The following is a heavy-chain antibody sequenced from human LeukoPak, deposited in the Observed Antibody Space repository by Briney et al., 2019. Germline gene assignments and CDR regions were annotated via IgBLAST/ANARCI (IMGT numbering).Heavy chain of an antibody. Sequence: PGGSLRLSCAASGFTFSNYVMSWVRQAPGKGLEWVSALSGSGGSTYYADSVKGRFTISRDNSKNTLYLQMSSLRAEDTAVYYCARDLAYGGNSAESFQHWGQGTLVTVSS. V-gene: IGHV3-23*01. CDR1: GFTFSNYV. CDR2: LSGSGGST. CDR3: ARDLAYGGNSAESFQH. D-gene: IGHD4-23*01. J-gene: IGHJ1*01.